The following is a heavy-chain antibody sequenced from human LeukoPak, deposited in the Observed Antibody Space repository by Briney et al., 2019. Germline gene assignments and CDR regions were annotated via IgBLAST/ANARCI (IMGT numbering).Heavy chain of an antibody. CDR2: ISAYNGDT. J-gene: IGHJ4*02. Sequence: ASVKVSCKASGYTFTSHSISWMRQPPGQGHEWMGWISAYNGDTKYAQNFQGRVTMTTDASTTTAYMELRSLTSDDTAVYYCARDPANNSGWYEHFDYWGQGTLVTVSS. CDR1: GYTFTSHS. D-gene: IGHD6-19*01. V-gene: IGHV1-18*01. CDR3: ARDPANNSGWYEHFDY.